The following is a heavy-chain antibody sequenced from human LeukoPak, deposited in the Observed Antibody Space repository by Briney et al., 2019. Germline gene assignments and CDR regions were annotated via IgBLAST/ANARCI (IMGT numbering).Heavy chain of an antibody. CDR3: GKEHGSGDFGEWYFDP. CDR2: ISYDGSNK. V-gene: IGHV3-30*18. Sequence: PGRSLRLSCAASGFIFSNYGMHWVPQAPRKGLEWVATISYDGSNKHYADSVKGRFTISRDNSKNTLYLQMNSLRAEDTAVLYCGKEHGSGDFGEWYFDPWGRGTLVTVSS. CDR1: GFIFSNYG. J-gene: IGHJ2*01. D-gene: IGHD4-17*01.